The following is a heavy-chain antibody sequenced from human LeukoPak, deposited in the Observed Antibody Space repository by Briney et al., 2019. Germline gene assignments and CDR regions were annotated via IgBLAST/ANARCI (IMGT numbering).Heavy chain of an antibody. V-gene: IGHV3-23*01. D-gene: IGHD3-9*01. J-gene: IGHJ4*02. CDR2: ISGSGDST. CDR1: GFTSSNYA. CDR3: ALGLVTDY. Sequence: PGGSLRLSCTASGFTSSNYAMSWVRQAPGKGLQWVSTISGSGDSTYYADSVKGRFTISRDNSKNTLYLQMNSLRVEDTAVYYCALGLVTDYWGQGTLVTVSS.